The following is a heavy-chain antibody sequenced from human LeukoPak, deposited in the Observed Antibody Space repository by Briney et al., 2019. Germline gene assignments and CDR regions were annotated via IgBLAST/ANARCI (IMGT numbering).Heavy chain of an antibody. CDR2: IIPIFGTA. J-gene: IGHJ4*02. D-gene: IGHD5-24*01. Sequence: GASVKVSCKASGGTFSSYAISWVRQAPGQGLEWMGGIIPIFGTANYAQKFQGRVTITADESTSTAYMELSSLRSEDTAVYYCARGRYEGWLQYYFDYWGQGTLVTVSS. V-gene: IGHV1-69*01. CDR1: GGTFSSYA. CDR3: ARGRYEGWLQYYFDY.